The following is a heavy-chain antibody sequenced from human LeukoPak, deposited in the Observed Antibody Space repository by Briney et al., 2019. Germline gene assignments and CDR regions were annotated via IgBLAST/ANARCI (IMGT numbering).Heavy chain of an antibody. CDR1: GFTFSSYE. J-gene: IGHJ5*02. V-gene: IGHV3-48*03. D-gene: IGHD3-10*01. CDR3: ARDYYGSGSYLP. Sequence: PGGSLRLSCAASGFTFSSYEMNWARQAPGKGLEWVSYISSRGSTTYYADSVKGRFTISRDNAKNSLYLQMNSLRAEDTAVYCCARDYYGSGSYLPWGQGTLVTVSS. CDR2: ISSRGSTT.